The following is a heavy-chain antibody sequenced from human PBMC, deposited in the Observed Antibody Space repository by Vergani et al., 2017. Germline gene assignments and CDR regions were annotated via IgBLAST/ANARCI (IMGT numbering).Heavy chain of an antibody. CDR3: ARDKMSVDYYYYYMDV. D-gene: IGHD2-15*01. J-gene: IGHJ6*03. CDR2: ISSSSSYI. Sequence: EVQLVESGGGLVKPGGSLRLSCAASGFTFSSYSMNWVRQAPGKGLEWVSSISSSSSYIYYADSVKGRFTISRDNAKNSLYLQMNSLRAEDTAVYYCARDKMSVDYYYYYMDVWGKGTTVTVSS. V-gene: IGHV3-21*01. CDR1: GFTFSSYS.